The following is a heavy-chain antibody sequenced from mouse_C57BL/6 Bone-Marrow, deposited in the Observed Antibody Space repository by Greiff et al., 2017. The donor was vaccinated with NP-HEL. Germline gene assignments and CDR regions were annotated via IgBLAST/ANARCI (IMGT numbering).Heavy chain of an antibody. V-gene: IGHV1-19*01. D-gene: IGHD4-1*01. CDR3: AELGRAWFAY. CDR2: INPYNGGT. CDR1: GYTFTDYY. J-gene: IGHJ3*01. Sequence: EVQLQQSGPVLVKPGASVKMSCKASGYTFTDYYMNWVKQSHGKSLEWIGVINPYNGGTSYNQKFKGKATLTVDKSSSTAYMELNSLTSEDSAVYYCAELGRAWFAYWGQGTLVTVSA.